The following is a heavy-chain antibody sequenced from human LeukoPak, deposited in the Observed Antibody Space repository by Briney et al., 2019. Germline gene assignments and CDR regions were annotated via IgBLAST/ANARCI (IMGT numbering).Heavy chain of an antibody. CDR1: GFSVSYNY. CDR3: ARISGTLCFHL. J-gene: IGHJ5*02. Sequence: PGGSLRLSCAASGFSVSYNYMSWVRQAPARGLEWVSVIYAGGDTYYADSVKGRFTISRDNSKNTVYLQMHSLRADDTAVYYCARISGTLCFHLWGLGTLVTVSS. D-gene: IGHD1-7*01. V-gene: IGHV3-66*01. CDR2: IYAGGDT.